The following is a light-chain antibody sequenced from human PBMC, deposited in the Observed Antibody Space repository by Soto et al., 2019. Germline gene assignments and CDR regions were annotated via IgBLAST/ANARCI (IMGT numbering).Light chain of an antibody. CDR2: EVS. V-gene: IGKV2D-29*02. Sequence: VMTQTPLCLSVAPGQPASISCKSSQSLLHITGETFLFWYLQKPGQSPQLLIYEVSTRVSGVPDRFSGSGSGTDFTLEISRVETDDVGIYYCMQSTQLPPTFGQGTRLEIK. CDR1: QSLLHITGETF. CDR3: MQSTQLPPT. J-gene: IGKJ5*01.